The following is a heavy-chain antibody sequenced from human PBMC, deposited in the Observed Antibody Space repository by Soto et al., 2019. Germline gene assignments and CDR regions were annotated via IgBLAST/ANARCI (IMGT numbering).Heavy chain of an antibody. V-gene: IGHV1-69*06. Sequence: QVQLVHSGAEMREPGSSVKVSCKASGGTFSSSAINWLRQAPGQGPEWMGGIIPTFGTANYIEKFRGRVTITADTSTSTAYMEVSSLTSEDTAMYFCARSETAGHRGFDIWGQGTMVTVSS. CDR2: IIPTFGTA. CDR3: ARSETAGHRGFDI. J-gene: IGHJ3*02. D-gene: IGHD6-19*01. CDR1: GGTFSSSA.